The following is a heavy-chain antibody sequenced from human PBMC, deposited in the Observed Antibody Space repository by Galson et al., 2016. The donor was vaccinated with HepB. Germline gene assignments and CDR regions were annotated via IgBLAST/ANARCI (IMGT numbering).Heavy chain of an antibody. CDR1: GGSFSDYK. CDR3: ARVPNLYGYACLPDYSGMDV. D-gene: IGHD3-16*01. Sequence: SETLSLTCAVYGGSFSDYKWSWIRQAPGKGLEWIGEINDSGTTNYNPSLESRVTISVDTTKNQFSLKLSSVTAADTAVYYCARVPNLYGYACLPDYSGMDVWGQGTTVTVSS. J-gene: IGHJ6*02. V-gene: IGHV4-34*01. CDR2: INDSGTT.